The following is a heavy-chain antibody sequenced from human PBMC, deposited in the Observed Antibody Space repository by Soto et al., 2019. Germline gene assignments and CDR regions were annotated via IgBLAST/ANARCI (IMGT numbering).Heavy chain of an antibody. CDR3: ARAGGDAHDSSGVFDY. Sequence: QVQLQESGPGLVKPSQTLSLTCTVSGGSISSGGYYWSWIRQHPGKGLEWIGYSYYSGSTYYNPSLKSRVTISVDTSKNQFSLKLSSVTAADTAVYYCARAGGDAHDSSGVFDYWGQGTLVTVSS. CDR2: SYYSGST. D-gene: IGHD3-22*01. CDR1: GGSISSGGYY. J-gene: IGHJ4*02. V-gene: IGHV4-31*03.